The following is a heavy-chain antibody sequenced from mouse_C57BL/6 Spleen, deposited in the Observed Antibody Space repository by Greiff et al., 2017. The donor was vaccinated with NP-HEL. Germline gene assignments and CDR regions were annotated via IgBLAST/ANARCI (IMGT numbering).Heavy chain of an antibody. CDR3: ARREGYYYGSSY. V-gene: IGHV1-42*01. Sequence: VQLKESGPELVKPGASVKISCKASGYSFTGYYMNWVKQSPEKSLEWIGEINPSTGGTTYNQKFKAKATLTVDKSSSTAYMQLKSLTSEDSAVYYCARREGYYYGSSYWGQGTTLTVSS. J-gene: IGHJ2*01. D-gene: IGHD1-1*01. CDR2: INPSTGGT. CDR1: GYSFTGYY.